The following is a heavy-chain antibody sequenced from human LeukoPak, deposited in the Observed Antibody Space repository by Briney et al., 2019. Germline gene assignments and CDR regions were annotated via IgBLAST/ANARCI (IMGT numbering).Heavy chain of an antibody. CDR2: VYYSGST. V-gene: IGHV4-30-4*08. CDR1: GGSISSGDYY. Sequence: PSETLSLTCTVSGGSISSGDYYWSWIRQPPGKGLEWIGYVYYSGSTYYNPSLESRVTISVDTSKNQFSLKLNSVTAADTAVYYCARVRSHLWYFDLWGRGTLVTVSS. CDR3: ARVRSHLWYFDL. D-gene: IGHD1-26*01. J-gene: IGHJ2*01.